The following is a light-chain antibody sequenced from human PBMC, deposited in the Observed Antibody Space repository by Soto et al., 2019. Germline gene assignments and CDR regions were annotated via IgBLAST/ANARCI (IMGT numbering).Light chain of an antibody. J-gene: IGLJ1*01. CDR1: SSDVGGYNY. CDR2: DVN. Sequence: QSALTQPRSVSGSPGQSVTISCTGTSSDVGGYNYVSWYQQHPGKAPKLMIYDVNKRPSGVPDRFSGSKSGNTASLTISGLQAEDEADYYCCSYAGSYTFFGTGTKVTVL. CDR3: CSYAGSYTF. V-gene: IGLV2-11*01.